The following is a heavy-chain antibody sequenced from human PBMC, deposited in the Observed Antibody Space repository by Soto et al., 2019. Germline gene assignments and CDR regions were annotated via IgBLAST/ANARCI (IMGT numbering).Heavy chain of an antibody. CDR1: GFTFSIYG. CDR2: MNSDGSSI. V-gene: IGHV3-74*01. Sequence: PGGSLRLSCAASGFTFSIYGMQWVRQAPGKGLVWVSRMNSDGSSISYADSVKGRFTISRDNAKNTLYLQMNSLRPEDTAVYFCARSKGLDYWGQGTLVTVSS. CDR3: ARSKGLDY. J-gene: IGHJ4*02.